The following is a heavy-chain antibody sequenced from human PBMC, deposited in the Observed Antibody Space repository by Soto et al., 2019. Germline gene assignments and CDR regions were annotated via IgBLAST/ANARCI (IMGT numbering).Heavy chain of an antibody. Sequence: GGSLRLSCAASGFTFSSYEMNWVRQAPGKGLEWVSYISSSGSTIYYADSVKGRFTISRDNAKNSLYLQMNSLRAEDTAVYYCARDSAYCSSTRCYPQPPYYYYYGMDVWGQGTTVTVSS. CDR1: GFTFSSYE. V-gene: IGHV3-48*03. J-gene: IGHJ6*02. CDR2: ISSSGSTI. D-gene: IGHD2-2*01. CDR3: ARDSAYCSSTRCYPQPPYYYYYGMDV.